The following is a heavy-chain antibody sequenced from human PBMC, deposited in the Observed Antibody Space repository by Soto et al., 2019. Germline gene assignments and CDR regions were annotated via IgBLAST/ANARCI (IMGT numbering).Heavy chain of an antibody. D-gene: IGHD4-17*01. Sequence: SETLSLTCTVSGGSISSYYWSWIRQPPGKGLEWIGYIYYSGSTNYNPSLKSRVTISVDTSKNQFSLKLSSVTAADTAVYYCARDRYGDYVFDYWGQGTLVTVSS. V-gene: IGHV4-59*01. CDR3: ARDRYGDYVFDY. J-gene: IGHJ4*02. CDR1: GGSISSYY. CDR2: IYYSGST.